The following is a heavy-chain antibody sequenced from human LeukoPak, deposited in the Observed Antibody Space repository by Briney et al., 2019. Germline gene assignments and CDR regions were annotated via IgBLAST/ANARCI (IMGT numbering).Heavy chain of an antibody. CDR1: GGSISSYY. CDR2: IYYSGST. Sequence: SETLSLTCTVSGGSISSYYWSWIRQPPGKGLELIGYIYYSGSTNYNPSLKSRVTISVDTSKNQFSLKLSSVTAADTAVYYCARETAITERAFDYWGQGTQVTVSS. J-gene: IGHJ4*02. CDR3: ARETAITERAFDY. V-gene: IGHV4-59*01. D-gene: IGHD5-18*01.